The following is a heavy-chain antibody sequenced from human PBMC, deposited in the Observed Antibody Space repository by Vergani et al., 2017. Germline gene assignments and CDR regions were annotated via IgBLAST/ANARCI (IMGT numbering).Heavy chain of an antibody. J-gene: IGHJ3*02. CDR2: ISGSGGST. Sequence: VQLQESGPGLVKPSETLSLTFTVSGGSISSYYWSWIRQPPGKGLEWVSAISGSGGSTYYADSVKGRFTISRDNSKNTLYLQMNSLRAEDTAVYYCAKPVVVPAAPGEVDAFDIWGQGTMVTVSS. D-gene: IGHD2-2*01. CDR1: GGSISSYY. CDR3: AKPVVVPAAPGEVDAFDI. V-gene: IGHV3-23*01.